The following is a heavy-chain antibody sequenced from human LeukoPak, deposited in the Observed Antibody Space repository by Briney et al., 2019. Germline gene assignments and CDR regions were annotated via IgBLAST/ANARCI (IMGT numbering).Heavy chain of an antibody. Sequence: ASVKVSYKASGYTFTSYGLSWVRQAPGQGLEWMGWISAYSGNTKYAQKLQGRVTMTTDTSTSTAYMELRSLRSDDTAVYYCARDVGDGYNYKDYWGQGTLVTVSS. CDR1: GYTFTSYG. CDR2: ISAYSGNT. CDR3: ARDVGDGYNYKDY. J-gene: IGHJ4*02. V-gene: IGHV1-18*01. D-gene: IGHD5-24*01.